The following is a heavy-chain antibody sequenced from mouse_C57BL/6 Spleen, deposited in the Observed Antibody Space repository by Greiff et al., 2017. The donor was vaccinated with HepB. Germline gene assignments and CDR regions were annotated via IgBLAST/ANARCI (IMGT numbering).Heavy chain of an antibody. D-gene: IGHD1-1*01. J-gene: IGHJ4*01. CDR2: INPSTGGT. CDR3: AGNYYGSGGYAMDY. Sequence: VQLQQSGPELVKPGASVKISCKASGYSFTGYYMNWVKQSPEKSLEWIGEINPSTGGTTYNQKFKAKATLTVDKSSSTAYMQLKSLTSEDSAVYYCAGNYYGSGGYAMDYWGQGTSVTVSS. CDR1: GYSFTGYY. V-gene: IGHV1-42*01.